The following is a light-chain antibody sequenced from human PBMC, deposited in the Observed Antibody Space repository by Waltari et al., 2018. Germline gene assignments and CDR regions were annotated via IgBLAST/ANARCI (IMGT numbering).Light chain of an antibody. J-gene: IGKJ3*01. V-gene: IGKV1-39*01. CDR1: QSVTTS. CDR3: QQSHSPPFT. CDR2: AAS. Sequence: DIQMTQSPASLAASLVDRLTITCRPSQSVTTSLNWYQQKSGEPPKLLISAASSFQSGVPSRFSGSGSGTDFTLTITHLQPEDVATYFCQQSHSPPFTFGPGTKV.